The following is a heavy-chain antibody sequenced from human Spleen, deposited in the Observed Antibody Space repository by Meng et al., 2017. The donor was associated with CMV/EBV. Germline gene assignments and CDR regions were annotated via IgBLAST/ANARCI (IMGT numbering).Heavy chain of an antibody. V-gene: IGHV3-48*04. CDR3: ARQDRSPADY. CDR2: ITESSMTI. D-gene: IGHD1-14*01. J-gene: IGHJ4*02. Sequence: GGSLRLSCAASGFRFTAYSMSWVRQAPGKGLEWISYITESSMTIHYAGSVRGRFTISRDNAKNSLYLQMNSLRAEDTAVYYCARQDRSPADYWGQGTLVTVSS. CDR1: GFRFTAYS.